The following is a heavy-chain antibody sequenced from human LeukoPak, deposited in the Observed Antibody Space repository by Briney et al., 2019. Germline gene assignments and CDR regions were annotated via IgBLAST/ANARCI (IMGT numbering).Heavy chain of an antibody. CDR1: GGSIRYYY. CDR3: ARKGGLFDY. D-gene: IGHD2-15*01. Sequence: SETLSRTCTVSGGSIRYYYWSWIRQSPGKGLEWIGYIYYNGSTNYNPSRKSRVTISVDMSKNQFSLKMSSVTAADTAVYYCARKGGLFDYWGQGRLVTVSS. CDR2: IYYNGST. J-gene: IGHJ4*02. V-gene: IGHV4-59*01.